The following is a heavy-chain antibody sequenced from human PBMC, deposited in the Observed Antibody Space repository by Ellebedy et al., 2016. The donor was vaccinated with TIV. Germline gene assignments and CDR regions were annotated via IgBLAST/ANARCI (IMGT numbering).Heavy chain of an antibody. D-gene: IGHD5-18*01. CDR1: GGSISSYY. Sequence: SETLSLXXTVSGGSISSYYWSWIRQPPGKGLEWIGYIYYSGSTNYNPSLKSRVTISVDTSKNQFSLKLSSVTAADTAVYYCARDSPAGYSYGYEHWGQGTTVTVSS. V-gene: IGHV4-59*12. J-gene: IGHJ6*02. CDR2: IYYSGST. CDR3: ARDSPAGYSYGYEH.